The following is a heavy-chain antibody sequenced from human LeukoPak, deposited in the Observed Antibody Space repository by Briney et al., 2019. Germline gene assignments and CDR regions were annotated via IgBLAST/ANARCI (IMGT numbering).Heavy chain of an antibody. CDR3: AREFHDSSGYYLNDAFDI. J-gene: IGHJ3*02. V-gene: IGHV4-38-2*02. CDR1: GYSISSGYY. Sequence: SETLSLTCTVSGYSISSGYYWGWIRQPPGKGLEWIGSIYHSGSTYYNPSLKSRVTISVDTSNNQFSLKLSSVTAADTAVYYCAREFHDSSGYYLNDAFDIWGQGTMVTVSS. CDR2: IYHSGST. D-gene: IGHD3-22*01.